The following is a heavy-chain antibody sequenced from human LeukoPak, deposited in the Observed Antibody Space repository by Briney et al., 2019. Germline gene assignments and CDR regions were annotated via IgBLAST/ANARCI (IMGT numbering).Heavy chain of an antibody. CDR3: ARLSGYCSSTSCPPRAFDI. J-gene: IGHJ3*02. CDR2: IYYSGST. Sequence: SETLSLTCTVSGGSISSYYWSWIRQPPGKGLEWIGYIYYSGSTNYNPSLKSRVTISVDTSKNQFSLKLSSVTAADTAVYYCARLSGYCSSTSCPPRAFDIWGQGTMVTVSS. CDR1: GGSISSYY. D-gene: IGHD2-2*01. V-gene: IGHV4-59*08.